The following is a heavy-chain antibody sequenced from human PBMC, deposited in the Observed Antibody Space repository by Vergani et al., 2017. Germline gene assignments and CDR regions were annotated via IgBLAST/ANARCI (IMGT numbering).Heavy chain of an antibody. J-gene: IGHJ5*02. CDR2: ISYDGSNK. Sequence: QVQLVESGGGVVQPGRSLRLSCAASGFTFSSYAMHWVRQAPGKGLEWVAVISYDGSNKYYADSVKGRFTIPSDNSKNTLYLQMNSLRAEDTAVYYCASSPDYDYVWGSYRGNWFDPWGQGTLVTVSS. D-gene: IGHD3-16*02. CDR1: GFTFSSYA. CDR3: ASSPDYDYVWGSYRGNWFDP. V-gene: IGHV3-30-3*01.